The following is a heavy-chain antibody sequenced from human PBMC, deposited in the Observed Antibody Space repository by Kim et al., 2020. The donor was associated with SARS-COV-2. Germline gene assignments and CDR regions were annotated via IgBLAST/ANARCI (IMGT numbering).Heavy chain of an antibody. D-gene: IGHD6-13*01. CDR1: GGSISSYY. J-gene: IGHJ4*02. V-gene: IGHV4-4*07. CDR3: AREDHSSSWYWYFDY. Sequence: SETLSLTCTVSGGSISSYYWSWIRQPAGKGLEWIGRIYTSGSTNYNPSLKSRVTMSVDTSKNQFSLKLSSVTAADTAVYYCAREDHSSSWYWYFDYWGQGTLVTVSS. CDR2: IYTSGST.